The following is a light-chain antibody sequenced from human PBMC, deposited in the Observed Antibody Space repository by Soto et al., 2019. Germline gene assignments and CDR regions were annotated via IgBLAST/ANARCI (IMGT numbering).Light chain of an antibody. J-gene: IGLJ1*01. V-gene: IGLV2-23*02. CDR1: SSDVGSYNL. CDR2: EVS. CDR3: CSYAGSSTFVV. Sequence: QSALTQPASVSGSPGQSITISCTGTSSDVGSYNLVSWYQQHPGKAPKLMICEVSKRPSGVSNRFSGSKSGNTASLTISGLQAEDEADYYCCSYAGSSTFVVFGTGTKVTVL.